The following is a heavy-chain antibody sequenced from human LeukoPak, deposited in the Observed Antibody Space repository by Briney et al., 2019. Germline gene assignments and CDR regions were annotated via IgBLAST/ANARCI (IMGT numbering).Heavy chain of an antibody. Sequence: SETLSLTCAVYGGSFSGYYWSWIRQPPGKGLEWIGEINHSGSTNYNPSLKSRVTISVDTSKNQFSLKLSSVTAADTAVYYCAGTSSGWYIRTSDYWGQGTLVTVSS. CDR2: INHSGST. D-gene: IGHD6-19*01. V-gene: IGHV4-34*01. CDR3: AGTSSGWYIRTSDY. CDR1: GGSFSGYY. J-gene: IGHJ4*02.